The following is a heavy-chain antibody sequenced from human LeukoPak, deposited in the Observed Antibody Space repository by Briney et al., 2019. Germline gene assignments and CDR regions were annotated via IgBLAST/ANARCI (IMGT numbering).Heavy chain of an antibody. Sequence: SQXLSLTCTVSGGSISSGSYYWRWIRQPAGKGREWIGRIYTSGSTNYNPSLKSRVTISVDTSKHQFSLKLSSVTAADTAVYYCARESIVVVPAAIDLRHFGHWYFDLWGRGTLVTVSS. D-gene: IGHD2-2*01. J-gene: IGHJ2*01. CDR3: ARESIVVVPAAIDLRHFGHWYFDL. CDR1: GGSISSGSYY. V-gene: IGHV4-61*02. CDR2: IYTSGST.